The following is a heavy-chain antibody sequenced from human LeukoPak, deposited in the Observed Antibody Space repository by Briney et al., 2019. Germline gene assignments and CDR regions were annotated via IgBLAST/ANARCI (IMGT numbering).Heavy chain of an antibody. Sequence: QPGGSLRLSCAASGFTFSSYAMNWVRQAPGQGLEWVSGISGSGSATYYADSVKGRFTISRDNSKSTLFLQMNSLRDEDTAVYFCAKKLAYYDSGSYYDFWGQGTLVTVSS. CDR3: AKKLAYYDSGSYYDF. D-gene: IGHD3-10*01. CDR1: GFTFSSYA. J-gene: IGHJ4*02. V-gene: IGHV3-23*01. CDR2: ISGSGSAT.